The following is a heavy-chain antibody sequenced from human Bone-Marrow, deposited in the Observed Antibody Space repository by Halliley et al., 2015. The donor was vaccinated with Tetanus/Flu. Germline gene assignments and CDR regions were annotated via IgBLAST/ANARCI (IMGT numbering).Heavy chain of an antibody. CDR2: ISYDGNNK. V-gene: IGHV3-30*18. CDR3: SKDLIHYYDTSAYWGTFHF. J-gene: IGHJ3*01. Sequence: SLRLSCEASGLTFRNYGMHWVRQAPGKGLDWVAVISYDGNNKYYADSVKGRFTISRDNSKNTLYLQMNSLRAEDTAVYYCSKDLIHYYDTSAYWGTFHFWGQGTMVTVSS. D-gene: IGHD3-22*01. CDR1: GLTFRNYG.